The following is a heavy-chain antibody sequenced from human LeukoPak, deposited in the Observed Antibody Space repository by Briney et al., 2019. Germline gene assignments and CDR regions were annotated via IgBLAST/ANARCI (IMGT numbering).Heavy chain of an antibody. Sequence: GGSLRLSCAASGFAFSSYSMNWVRQAPGKGLEWVSLITSTSTIYYADSVKGRFTISRDNVKNSLYLQMNSLTDEDTAVYYCARGEGLTYFFDYWGQGTLVGVSS. CDR2: ITSTSTI. J-gene: IGHJ4*02. D-gene: IGHD3-9*01. V-gene: IGHV3-48*02. CDR1: GFAFSSYS. CDR3: ARGEGLTYFFDY.